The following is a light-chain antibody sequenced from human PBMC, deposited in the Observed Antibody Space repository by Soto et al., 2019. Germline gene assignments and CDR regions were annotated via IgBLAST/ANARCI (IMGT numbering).Light chain of an antibody. Sequence: QSALIQPASVSGSPGQSITVSCTGTSSDVGGSNYVSWYQHHPHRAPKLLIYEVSYRPSGVSNRFSGSKSDNTASLTISGLQAEDEADYYCSSYTSSNTLEVFXIGTKVTVL. CDR3: SSYTSSNTLEV. CDR2: EVS. V-gene: IGLV2-14*01. CDR1: SSDVGGSNY. J-gene: IGLJ1*01.